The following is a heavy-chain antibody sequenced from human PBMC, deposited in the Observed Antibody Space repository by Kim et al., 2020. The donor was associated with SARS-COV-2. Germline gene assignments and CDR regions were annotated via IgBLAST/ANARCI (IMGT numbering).Heavy chain of an antibody. D-gene: IGHD6-6*01. CDR3: ARSIAARGGSEYYYGMDV. V-gene: IGHV4-39*01. Sequence: KSRVTISVDTSKNQFSLKLSSVTAADTAVYYCARSIAARGGSEYYYGMDVWGQGTTVTVSS. J-gene: IGHJ6*02.